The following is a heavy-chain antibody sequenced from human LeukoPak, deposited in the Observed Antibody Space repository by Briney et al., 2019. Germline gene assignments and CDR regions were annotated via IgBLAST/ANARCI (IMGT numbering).Heavy chain of an antibody. CDR1: GGTFISYA. CDR3: ARPPHWKGGGDL. J-gene: IGHJ5*02. CDR2: IIPILGIA. Sequence: GASVKVSCKASGGTFISYAISWVRQAPGQGLEWMGRIIPILGIANYAQKFQGRVTITADKSTSTAYMELSSLRSEDTAVYYCARPPHWKGGGDLWGQGTLVTVSS. D-gene: IGHD1-1*01. V-gene: IGHV1-69*04.